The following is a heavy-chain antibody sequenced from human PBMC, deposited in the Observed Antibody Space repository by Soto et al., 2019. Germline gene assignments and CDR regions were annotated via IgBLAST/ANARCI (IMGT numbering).Heavy chain of an antibody. D-gene: IGHD4-17*01. CDR2: IYYSGST. J-gene: IGHJ5*02. Sequence: SETLSLTCILSGGSLSNDYWSWVRQTPGKGLEWIGYIYYSGSTTYKHIPSLESRVTISGDTSKNQFSLRLRSVTAADTAIYYCARFPDYGAYVAPWGQGTLVTVSS. CDR3: ARFPDYGAYVAP. CDR1: GGSLSNDY. V-gene: IGHV4-59*08.